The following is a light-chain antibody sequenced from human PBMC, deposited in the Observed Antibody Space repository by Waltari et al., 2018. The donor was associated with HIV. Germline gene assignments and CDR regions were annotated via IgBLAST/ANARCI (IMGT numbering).Light chain of an antibody. CDR3: SSYAGSNNLV. CDR1: SSDIGAYNY. J-gene: IGLJ2*01. CDR2: EVY. Sequence: LTQPPSASGSPGQSVIISCTGTSSDIGAYNYVSWYQQHPGKAPKLMISEVYKRPSGVPDRFFGSKSDNTASLTVSGLQAEDEAVYYCSSYAGSNNLVFGGGTKLTVL. V-gene: IGLV2-8*01.